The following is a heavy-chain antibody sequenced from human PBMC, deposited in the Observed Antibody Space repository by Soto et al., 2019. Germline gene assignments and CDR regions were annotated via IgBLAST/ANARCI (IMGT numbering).Heavy chain of an antibody. Sequence: PSQTLSLTCAISGDSVSSNIAAWNWIRPSPSRGLEWLGRTYYRSKWYNDYAVSVKSRITINPDTSKNQFSLQMNSVTPEDTAVYYCARDQGYGELAFDIWGQGTMVTVSS. CDR1: GDSVSSNIAA. CDR3: ARDQGYGELAFDI. V-gene: IGHV6-1*01. CDR2: TYYRSKWYN. D-gene: IGHD4-17*01. J-gene: IGHJ3*02.